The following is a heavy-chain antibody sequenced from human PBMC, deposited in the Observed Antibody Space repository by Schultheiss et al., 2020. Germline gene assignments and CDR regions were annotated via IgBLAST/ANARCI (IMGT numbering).Heavy chain of an antibody. V-gene: IGHV4-59*01. CDR3: ARAELWTYNWFDP. J-gene: IGHJ5*02. CDR2: IYYSGST. Sequence: SETLSLTCTVSGGSISSYYWSWIRQPPGKGLEWIGYIYYSGSTNYNPSLKSRVTISVDTSKNQFSLKLSSVTAADTAVYYCARAELWTYNWFDPWSQGTLVTVSS. D-gene: IGHD5-18*01. CDR1: GGSISSYY.